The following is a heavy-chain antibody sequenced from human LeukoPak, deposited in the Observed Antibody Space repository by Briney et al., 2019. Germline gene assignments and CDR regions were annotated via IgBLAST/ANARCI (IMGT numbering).Heavy chain of an antibody. Sequence: GASVKVSCKASGYTFTSYDINWVRQATGQGLEWMGWMNPNSGNTGYAQKFQGRVTMTRNTSINTAYMELSSLRSEDTAVYYCARIKADHEAFDIWGQGTMVTVSS. CDR1: GYTFTSYD. D-gene: IGHD3-16*01. CDR3: ARIKADHEAFDI. CDR2: MNPNSGNT. V-gene: IGHV1-8*01. J-gene: IGHJ3*02.